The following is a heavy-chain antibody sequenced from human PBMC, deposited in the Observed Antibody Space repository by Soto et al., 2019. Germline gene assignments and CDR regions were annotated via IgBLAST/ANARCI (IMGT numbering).Heavy chain of an antibody. CDR1: GFTFSSYA. V-gene: IGHV3-23*01. J-gene: IGHJ4*02. Sequence: EVQLLESGGGLVQPGGSLRLSCAASGFTFSSYAMSWVRQAPGKGLEWVSAISGSGGSTYYADSVKGRFTISRDNSENTLYLQMNSLRAEDTAVYYCAKAHSGRQQLSPGDYWGQGTLVTVSS. D-gene: IGHD6-13*01. CDR3: AKAHSGRQQLSPGDY. CDR2: ISGSGGST.